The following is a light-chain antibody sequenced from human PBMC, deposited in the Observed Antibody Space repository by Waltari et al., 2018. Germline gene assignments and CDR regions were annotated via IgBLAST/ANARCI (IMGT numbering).Light chain of an antibody. CDR3: QSYDSSLSGFVL. J-gene: IGLJ2*01. V-gene: IGLV1-40*01. Sequence: SVLAQPPSVSGAPGQRVTIPCTGSSSNIGAGYDVHWYLQLPGTAPKLLIYGNNNRPSGVPDRFSGSKSGTSAFLAITGLQAEDEADYYCQSYDSSLSGFVLFGGGTKLTVL. CDR1: SSNIGAGYD. CDR2: GNN.